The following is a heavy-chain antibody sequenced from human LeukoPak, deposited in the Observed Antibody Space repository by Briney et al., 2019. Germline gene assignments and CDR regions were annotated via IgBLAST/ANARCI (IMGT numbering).Heavy chain of an antibody. CDR1: GFTFSTYE. CDR2: ISGSGTTI. V-gene: IGHV3-48*03. CDR3: VSAYGGLLDY. J-gene: IGHJ4*02. Sequence: GGSLRLSCAASGFTFSTYEMNWVRQVPGKGLEWVSYISGSGTTIYYADSVKGRFAISRDNTKNSMYLQKNSLRAEDTAVYYCVSAYGGLLDYWGQGTLVTVSS. D-gene: IGHD3-16*01.